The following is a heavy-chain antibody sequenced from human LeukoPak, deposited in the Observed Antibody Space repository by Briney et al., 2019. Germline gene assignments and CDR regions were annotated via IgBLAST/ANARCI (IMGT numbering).Heavy chain of an antibody. J-gene: IGHJ4*02. CDR2: ISYDGNNK. CDR1: GFTFSSYS. CDR3: ARPTLESFDY. D-gene: IGHD1-1*01. Sequence: PGGSLRLSCAASGFTFSSYSMNWVRQAPGKGLEWIVVISYDGNNKYYADSVTGRFTISRDNSKNTLYLQMNSLRAEDTAVYHCARPTLESFDYWGQGTLVTVSS. V-gene: IGHV3-30*03.